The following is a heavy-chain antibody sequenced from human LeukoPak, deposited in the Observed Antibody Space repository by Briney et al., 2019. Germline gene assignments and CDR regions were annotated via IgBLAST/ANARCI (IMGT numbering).Heavy chain of an antibody. Sequence: GSLRLSCAASGFTFSSYSMNWVRQAPGKGLEWVSSISSGSSYIYYADSVKGRFTISRDNAKNSLYLQMNSLRAEDTAVYYCARDLRRESLGLPYYWGQGTLVTVSS. CDR1: GFTFSSYS. V-gene: IGHV3-21*01. CDR3: ARDLRRESLGLPYY. D-gene: IGHD3-16*01. CDR2: ISSGSSYI. J-gene: IGHJ4*02.